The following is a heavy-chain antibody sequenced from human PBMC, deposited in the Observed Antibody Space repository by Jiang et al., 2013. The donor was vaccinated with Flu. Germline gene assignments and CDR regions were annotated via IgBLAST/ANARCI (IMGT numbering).Heavy chain of an antibody. V-gene: IGHV4-34*01. CDR3: ARIAVAANYYYYGMDV. J-gene: IGHJ6*01. CDR1: GGSFSGYY. D-gene: IGHD6-19*01. CDR2: INHSGST. Sequence: ARLLKPSETLGPSTCAMNGGSFSGYYWSWIRQPPGKGLEWIGEINHSGSTNYNPSLKSRVTISVDTSKNQFSLKLSSVTAADTAVYYCARIAVAANYYYYGMDVWGPRDHGHRLL.